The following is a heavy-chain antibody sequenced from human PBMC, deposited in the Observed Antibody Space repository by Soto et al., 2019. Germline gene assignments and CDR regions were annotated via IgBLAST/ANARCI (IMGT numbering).Heavy chain of an antibody. Sequence: QVQLLESGPGLVKPSETLSLTCTVSGGSISSYYWSWIRQPPGKGLEWIGYIYSSGSTNYNPSLTCRVTISVDTSKNQFSLKLSSVTAADTAVYYCARRYGGGFDFWGQGTLVTVSS. V-gene: IGHV4-59*08. J-gene: IGHJ4*02. CDR1: GGSISSYY. D-gene: IGHD3-10*01. CDR3: ARRYGGGFDF. CDR2: IYSSGST.